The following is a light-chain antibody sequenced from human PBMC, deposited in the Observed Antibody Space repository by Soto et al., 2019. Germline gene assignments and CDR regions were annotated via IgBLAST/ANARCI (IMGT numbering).Light chain of an antibody. CDR2: DTT. CDR3: LLSYNGPYV. CDR1: TGAVTSGHY. J-gene: IGLJ1*01. Sequence: QAVVTQESSLTVSPGGTVTLTCSSSTGAVTSGHYPYWFQQKPGQAPRTLIYDTTNRHSWTPARFSGSLLGGKAALTLSGAQPEDEAEYYCLLSYNGPYVFGTGTKLTVL. V-gene: IGLV7-46*01.